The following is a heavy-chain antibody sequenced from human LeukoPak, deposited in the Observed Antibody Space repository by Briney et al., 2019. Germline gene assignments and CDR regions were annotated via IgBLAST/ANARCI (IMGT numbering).Heavy chain of an antibody. J-gene: IGHJ4*02. D-gene: IGHD1/OR15-1a*01. CDR3: AGSWNIHFDY. V-gene: IGHV3-33*01. CDR2: IRYDGSDI. CDR1: GFMSNVYG. Sequence: PGRSLRLSCAASGFMSNVYGMHWVRQAPGKGLEWVAVIRYDGSDISYADSVKGRFTISRDNSKNTLYLEMNSLRVEDTAVYFCAGSWNIHFDYWGQGTLVTVSS.